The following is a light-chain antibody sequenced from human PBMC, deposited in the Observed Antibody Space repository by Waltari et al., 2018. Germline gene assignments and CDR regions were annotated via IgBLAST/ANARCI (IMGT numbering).Light chain of an antibody. Sequence: WNQKHPGKAPKLMIYDVSKRPSGVSNRFSGSKSGNTASLTISGLQAEDEADYSCSSYTSSSTWVFGGGTKLTVL. CDR3: SSYTSSSTWV. V-gene: IGLV2-14*03. J-gene: IGLJ3*02. CDR2: DVS.